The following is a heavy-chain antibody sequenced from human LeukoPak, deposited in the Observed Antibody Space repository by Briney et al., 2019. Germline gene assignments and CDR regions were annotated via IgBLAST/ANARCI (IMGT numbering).Heavy chain of an antibody. CDR1: GYTLTELS. D-gene: IGHD2-15*01. CDR2: FDPEDGET. J-gene: IGHJ4*02. Sequence: ASVKVSCKVSGYTLTELSMHWVRQAPGKGLEWMGGFDPEDGETIYAQKFQGRVTMTRDMSTSTVYMELSSLSSEDTAVYYCARLSCSGGTCYSSRGNFDYWGQGTLVTVSS. V-gene: IGHV1-24*01. CDR3: ARLSCSGGTCYSSRGNFDY.